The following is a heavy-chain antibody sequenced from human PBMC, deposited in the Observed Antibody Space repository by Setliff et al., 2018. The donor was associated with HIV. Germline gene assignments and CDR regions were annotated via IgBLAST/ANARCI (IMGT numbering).Heavy chain of an antibody. CDR1: GYSISSGYY. V-gene: IGHV4-38-2*02. CDR2: IHQSGTT. CDR3: ARLTKGILFGKGEGEIAAAGMRYYYYYYMDV. Sequence: SETLSLTCTVSGYSISSGYYWSWVRQPPGKGLEWIATIHQSGTTYYNPSLNSRVTISVDTSKNQFSLHVYSVTAADTAVYYCARLTKGILFGKGEGEIAAAGMRYYYYYYMDVWGKGTTVTVSS. J-gene: IGHJ6*03. D-gene: IGHD6-13*01.